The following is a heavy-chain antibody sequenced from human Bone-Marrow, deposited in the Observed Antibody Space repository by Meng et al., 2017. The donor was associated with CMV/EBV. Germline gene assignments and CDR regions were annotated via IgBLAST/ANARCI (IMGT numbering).Heavy chain of an antibody. Sequence: SEFIFRNYCVNWVLQAPAKGLEGLAVLPRDDSGKYYADSVKGRFTISRDNSKNTLYLEMDSLRPEDTGVYFCARGGSEQLVLLSLDYWGQGTLVTVSS. J-gene: IGHJ4*02. D-gene: IGHD6-13*01. V-gene: IGHV3-30*19. CDR2: LPRDDSGK. CDR1: EFIFRNYC. CDR3: ARGGSEQLVLLSLDY.